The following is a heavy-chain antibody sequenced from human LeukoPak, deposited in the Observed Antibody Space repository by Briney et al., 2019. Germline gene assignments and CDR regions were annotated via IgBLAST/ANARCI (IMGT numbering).Heavy chain of an antibody. D-gene: IGHD2-21*02. V-gene: IGHV3-30*04. Sequence: PGGSLRLSCAASGFTFSSYTIHWVRQALGKGLEWVAVISYDGSNKYYADSVKGRFTISRDNSKSTLYVQMNSLRAEDTAVYYCATAYCGGDCYSGYFDNWGQGTLVTVSS. CDR1: GFTFSSYT. J-gene: IGHJ4*02. CDR2: ISYDGSNK. CDR3: ATAYCGGDCYSGYFDN.